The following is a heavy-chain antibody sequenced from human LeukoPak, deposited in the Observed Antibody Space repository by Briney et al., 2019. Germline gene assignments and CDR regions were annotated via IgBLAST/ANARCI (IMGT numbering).Heavy chain of an antibody. J-gene: IGHJ4*02. Sequence: TGGSLRLSCAASGFTFSSYAMSWVRQAPGKGLEWVSAISGSGGGINYADSVRGRFTISRDSSKNTLYLQMNSLRAEDTAIYYCAKELYDFSGCLDYWGQGTLVTVSS. CDR3: AKELYDFSGCLDY. D-gene: IGHD3/OR15-3a*01. CDR1: GFTFSSYA. V-gene: IGHV3-23*01. CDR2: ISGSGGGI.